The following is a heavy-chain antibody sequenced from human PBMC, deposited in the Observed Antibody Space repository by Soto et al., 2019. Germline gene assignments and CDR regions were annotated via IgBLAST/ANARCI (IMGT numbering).Heavy chain of an antibody. V-gene: IGHV4-30-2*01. Sequence: QLQLQESGSGLVKPSQTLSLTCAVSGGSISSGGYSWSWIRQPPGTGLEWIGYIYHSGSTYYNPSLKSRVTISVDRSKNQFSLKLSSVTAADTAVYYCARGSRWTVPADLDYWGQGTLVTVSS. CDR1: GGSISSGGYS. D-gene: IGHD2-2*01. CDR3: ARGSRWTVPADLDY. J-gene: IGHJ4*02. CDR2: IYHSGST.